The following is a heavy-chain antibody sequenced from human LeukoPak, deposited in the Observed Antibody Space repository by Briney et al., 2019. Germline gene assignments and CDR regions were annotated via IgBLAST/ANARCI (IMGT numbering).Heavy chain of an antibody. V-gene: IGHV3-23*01. CDR1: GITLSNYG. D-gene: IGHD3-22*01. CDR3: AKRGVVIRVILVGFHKEAYYFDS. CDR2: ISDSGGRT. J-gene: IGHJ4*02. Sequence: PGGSLRLSCAVSGITLSNYGMSWVRQAPGKGLEWVAGISDSGGRTKYADSVKGRFTISRGNSKNTLYLQMNSLRAEDTAVYFCAKRGVVIRVILVGFHKEAYYFDSWGQGALVTVSS.